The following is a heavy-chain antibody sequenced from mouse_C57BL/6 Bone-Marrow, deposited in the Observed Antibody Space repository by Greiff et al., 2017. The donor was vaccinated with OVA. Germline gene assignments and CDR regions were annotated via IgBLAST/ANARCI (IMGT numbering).Heavy chain of an antibody. CDR2: IDPENGDT. J-gene: IGHJ3*01. CDR1: GFNIKDDY. CDR3: TTLYGSSYETWFAY. D-gene: IGHD1-1*01. Sequence: EVQVVESGAELVRPGASVKLSCTASGFNIKDDYMHWVKQRPEQGLEWIGWIDPENGDTEYASKFQGKATITADTSSNTAYLQLSSLTSEDTAVYYCTTLYGSSYETWFAYWGQGTLVTVSA. V-gene: IGHV14-4*01.